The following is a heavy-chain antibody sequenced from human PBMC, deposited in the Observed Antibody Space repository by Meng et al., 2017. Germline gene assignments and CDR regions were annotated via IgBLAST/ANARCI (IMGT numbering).Heavy chain of an antibody. CDR1: RASFRSGNG. CDR3: VNYCSGGKCSPNEKTQH. CDR2: IFHTGTT. Sequence: QMQLQESGPGLVKPSGTLSLTCAVTRASFRSGNGWGWRRQPPGKGLEWIGDIFHTGTTNYNPSLQSRVSLSIDKSKSQFSLKVISVTAADTAVYYCVNYCSGGKCSPNEKTQHWGQGTLVTVSS. D-gene: IGHD2-15*01. J-gene: IGHJ1*01. V-gene: IGHV4-4*02.